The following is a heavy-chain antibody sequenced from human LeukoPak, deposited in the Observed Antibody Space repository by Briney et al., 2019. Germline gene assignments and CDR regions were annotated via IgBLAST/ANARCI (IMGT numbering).Heavy chain of an antibody. D-gene: IGHD2-21*02. CDR3: ARKLRATVTAYFSDFDY. CDR1: GFTFSSYS. CDR2: ISCSSTYI. J-gene: IGHJ4*02. Sequence: GGSLRLSCAASGFTFSSYSMNWVRQAPGKGLEWVSSISCSSTYIYYADSVKGRFTISRDDAKHSLYLQMDSLRAEDTAVYYCARKLRATVTAYFSDFDYWGQGTLVTVSS. V-gene: IGHV3-21*01.